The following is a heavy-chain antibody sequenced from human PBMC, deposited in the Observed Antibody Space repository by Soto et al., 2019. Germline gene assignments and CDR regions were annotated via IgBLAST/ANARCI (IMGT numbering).Heavy chain of an antibody. V-gene: IGHV1-18*01. CDR1: GYTFTSYG. D-gene: IGHD2-15*01. J-gene: IGHJ4*02. Sequence: ASVKVSCKASGYTFTSYGISWVRQAPGQGLEWMGWISAYNGNTNYAQKLQGRVTMTTDTSTSTAYMELRSLRSDDTAVYYCARVNKKLVVAATSPTFRYYFDYWGQGTLVTVSS. CDR3: ARVNKKLVVAATSPTFRYYFDY. CDR2: ISAYNGNT.